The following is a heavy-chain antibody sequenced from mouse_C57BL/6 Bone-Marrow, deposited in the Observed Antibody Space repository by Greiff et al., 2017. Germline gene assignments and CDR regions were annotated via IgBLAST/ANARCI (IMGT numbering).Heavy chain of an antibody. D-gene: IGHD4-1*01. CDR3: AREDWRFYYAMDY. J-gene: IGHJ4*01. CDR2: IYPGSGST. Sequence: QVQLQQPGAELVKPGASVKMSCKASGYTFTSYWITWVKQRPGQGLEWIGDIYPGSGSTNYNEKFKSKATMTVDTSSSTAYMQHSSLTSEDSAVYYGAREDWRFYYAMDYWGQGTSVTVSS. V-gene: IGHV1-55*01. CDR1: GYTFTSYW.